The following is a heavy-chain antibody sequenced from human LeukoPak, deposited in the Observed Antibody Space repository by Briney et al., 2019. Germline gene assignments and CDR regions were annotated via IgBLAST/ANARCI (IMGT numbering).Heavy chain of an antibody. CDR1: GGSISSGSYY. Sequence: SETLYLTCTVSGGSISSGSYYWSWIRQPAGKGLEWIGRIYTSGSTNYNPSLKSRVTISVDTSKNQFSLKLSSVTAADTAVYYCARTPYYGGNIHFDYWGQGTLVTVSS. CDR3: ARTPYYGGNIHFDY. J-gene: IGHJ4*02. CDR2: IYTSGST. V-gene: IGHV4-61*02. D-gene: IGHD2-21*01.